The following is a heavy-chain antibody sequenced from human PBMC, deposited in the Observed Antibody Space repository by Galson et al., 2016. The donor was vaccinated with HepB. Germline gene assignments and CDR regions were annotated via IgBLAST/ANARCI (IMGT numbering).Heavy chain of an antibody. J-gene: IGHJ3*02. CDR3: ASPSGKYSGGFDI. D-gene: IGHD2/OR15-2a*01. V-gene: IGHV3-72*01. CDR1: GFRLSEHY. CDR2: TRNKVNSYTT. Sequence: SLRLSCAASGFRLSEHYMDWVRQAPGKGLEWVGRTRNKVNSYTTEYAATVKGRFTISSDDSKNSLYQQMNSLKTEDTALYYFASPSGKYSGGFDIWGQGTMVTVSS.